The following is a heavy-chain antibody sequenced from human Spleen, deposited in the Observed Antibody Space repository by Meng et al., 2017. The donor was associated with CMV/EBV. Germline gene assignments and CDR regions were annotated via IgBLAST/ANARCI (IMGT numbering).Heavy chain of an antibody. CDR3: ARGGIAARPGGNWFDP. CDR1: GGSISSYY. Sequence: QGRRQGSGPGLVKPSETLSLTCTGSGGSISSYYWSWIRQPPGKGLEWIGEINHSGSTNYNPSLKSRVTISVDTSKNQFSLKLSSVTAADTAVYYCARGGIAARPGGNWFDPWGQGTLVTVSS. CDR2: INHSGST. J-gene: IGHJ5*02. V-gene: IGHV4-34*01. D-gene: IGHD6-6*01.